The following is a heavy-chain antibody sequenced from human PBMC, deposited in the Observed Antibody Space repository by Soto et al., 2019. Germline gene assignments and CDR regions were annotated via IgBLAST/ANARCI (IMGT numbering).Heavy chain of an antibody. J-gene: IGHJ5*02. CDR2: IIPIFGTA. Sequence: ASVKVSCKXSGGTFSSYAISWVRQAPGQGLEWMGGIIPIFGTANYAQKFQGRVTITADESTSTAYMELSSLRSEDTAVYYCAVHNWNFSTPYNWFDPWGQGTLVTVSS. CDR1: GGTFSSYA. V-gene: IGHV1-69*13. CDR3: AVHNWNFSTPYNWFDP. D-gene: IGHD1-7*01.